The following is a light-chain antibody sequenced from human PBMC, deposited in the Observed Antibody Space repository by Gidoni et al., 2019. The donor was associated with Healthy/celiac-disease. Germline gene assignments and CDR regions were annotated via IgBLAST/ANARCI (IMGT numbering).Light chain of an antibody. CDR1: QSISSW. J-gene: IGKJ1*01. CDR2: KAS. V-gene: IGKV1-5*03. CDR3: QQYKNGWT. Sequence: DIQMTQSPSALSASVGDRVTITCRASQSISSWLAWYQQKPGKAPQLLIYKASSLESGVPSRFRGSGSGTDFTITISRLQPDDFATYYCQQYKNGWTFGQGTKVEIK.